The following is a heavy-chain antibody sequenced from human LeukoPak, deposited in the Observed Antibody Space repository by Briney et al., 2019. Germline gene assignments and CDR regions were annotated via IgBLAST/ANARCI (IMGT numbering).Heavy chain of an antibody. Sequence: PSETLSLTCAVSGGSISSSNWWSWVRQPPGKGLEWIGEIYHSGSTNYNPSLKSRVTISVDKSKNQFSLKLSSVTAADTAVYYCARDPFPYYDSSGYLPHDAFDIWGQGTMVTVSS. CDR3: ARDPFPYYDSSGYLPHDAFDI. CDR1: GGSISSSNW. J-gene: IGHJ3*02. V-gene: IGHV4-4*02. D-gene: IGHD3-22*01. CDR2: IYHSGST.